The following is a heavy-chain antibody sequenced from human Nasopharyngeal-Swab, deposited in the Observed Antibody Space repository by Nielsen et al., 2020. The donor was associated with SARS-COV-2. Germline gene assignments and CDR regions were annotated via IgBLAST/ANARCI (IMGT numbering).Heavy chain of an antibody. V-gene: IGHV3-49*04. CDR1: GFTFGDFA. CDR2: ISRTSHGGTP. CDR3: TPSPDY. Sequence: GESLKISCTTSGFTFGDFAVTWVRQAPGRGLEWLGFISRTSHGGTPEYAPSVKGRFIISRDDSKNTAYPHMNSLKTDDTATYYCTPSPDYWGPGSLVTVSS. J-gene: IGHJ4*02.